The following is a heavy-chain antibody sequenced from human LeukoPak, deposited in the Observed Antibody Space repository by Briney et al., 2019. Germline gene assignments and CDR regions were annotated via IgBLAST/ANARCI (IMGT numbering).Heavy chain of an antibody. CDR3: ARELGSSSWSIYYYYGMDV. Sequence: AGGSLRLSCAASGFTFSSYDTHWVRQATGKGLEWVSAIGTAGDTYYPGSVKGRFTISRENAKNSLYLQMNSLRAEDTAVYYCARELGSSSWSIYYYYGMDVWGQGTTVTVSS. CDR1: GFTFSSYD. D-gene: IGHD6-13*01. J-gene: IGHJ6*02. V-gene: IGHV3-13*01. CDR2: IGTAGDT.